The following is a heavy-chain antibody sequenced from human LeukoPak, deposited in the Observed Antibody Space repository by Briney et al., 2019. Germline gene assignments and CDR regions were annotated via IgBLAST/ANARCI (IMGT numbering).Heavy chain of an antibody. CDR1: GFTFSSYW. Sequence: GGSLRLSCAASGFTFSSYWMHWVRQAPGKGLVWVSRINSDGSSTSYADSVKGRFTISRDSAKNTLYLQMNSLRAEDTAVYYCAREIFGYSYGGFDYWGQGTLVTVSS. CDR2: INSDGSST. J-gene: IGHJ4*02. D-gene: IGHD5-18*01. V-gene: IGHV3-74*01. CDR3: AREIFGYSYGGFDY.